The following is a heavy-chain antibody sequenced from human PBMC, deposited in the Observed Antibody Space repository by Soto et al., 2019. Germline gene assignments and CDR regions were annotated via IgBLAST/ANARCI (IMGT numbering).Heavy chain of an antibody. Sequence: GGSLRLSCAASGFTFSNYWMHWVRQTPGKGLVWVSRMNTDGSSTSYADSVKGRFTISRDNAKNTLYLHMYSLRSEDTAVYYCARGERWLQEYYFDYWGQGTLVTVSS. CDR1: GFTFSNYW. V-gene: IGHV3-74*01. CDR3: ARGERWLQEYYFDY. J-gene: IGHJ4*02. D-gene: IGHD5-12*01. CDR2: MNTDGSST.